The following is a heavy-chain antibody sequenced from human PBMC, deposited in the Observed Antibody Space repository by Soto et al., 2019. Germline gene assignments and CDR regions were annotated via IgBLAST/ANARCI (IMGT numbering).Heavy chain of an antibody. V-gene: IGHV1-3*05. J-gene: IGHJ4*02. D-gene: IGHD6-19*01. CDR3: ARAVAVAAAFDY. Sequence: QVQLVQSGAEEKKPGASVKVSCKASGYTFTGYAMHWVRQAPGQRLEWMGWINAGNGNTKYSQKFQGSVTITRDTSASTAYMELGRLRSEDTAVYYCARAVAVAAAFDYWGQGTLFTVSS. CDR1: GYTFTGYA. CDR2: INAGNGNT.